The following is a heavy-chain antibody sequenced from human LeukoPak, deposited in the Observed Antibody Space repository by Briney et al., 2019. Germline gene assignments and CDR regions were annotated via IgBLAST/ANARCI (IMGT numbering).Heavy chain of an antibody. CDR1: GYTFTSYD. V-gene: IGHV1-8*01. D-gene: IGHD3-9*01. J-gene: IGHJ3*02. CDR2: MNPNSGNT. CDR3: ARATPVRYFDPTAHAFDI. Sequence: GASVKVSCKASGYTFTSYDIYWVRQATGQGLEWMGWMNPNSGNTDYAQKFQGRVTMTRNTSISTAYMELSSLRSEDTAVYYCARATPVRYFDPTAHAFDIWGQGTMVTVSS.